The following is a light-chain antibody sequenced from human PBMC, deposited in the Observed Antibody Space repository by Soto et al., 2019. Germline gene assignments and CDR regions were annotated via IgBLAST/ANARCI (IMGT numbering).Light chain of an antibody. CDR2: GNS. Sequence: QSVLTQPPSVSGAPGQRVTISCTGGSSNIGTGYDVHWYQQLPGAAPKLLIYGNSNRASGVPDRFSASKSGTSASLAITGLQAEDEADYYCQSYDTSLTAYVFGTGTKLTVL. CDR1: SSNIGTGYD. V-gene: IGLV1-40*01. CDR3: QSYDTSLTAYV. J-gene: IGLJ1*01.